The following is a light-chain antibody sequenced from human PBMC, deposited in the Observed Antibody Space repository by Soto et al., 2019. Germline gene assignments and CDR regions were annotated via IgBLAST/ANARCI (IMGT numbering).Light chain of an antibody. CDR2: DAS. V-gene: IGKV3-11*01. Sequence: EIVLTQSPATLSLSPGERATLSCRASQSVSSYLAWYQQKPGQAPRLLIYDASNRATGIPARFSGSGSGTDFTLTISSLEPEDFAVYYRQQRSNWLTFGQGTKVDIK. CDR3: QQRSNWLT. CDR1: QSVSSY. J-gene: IGKJ1*01.